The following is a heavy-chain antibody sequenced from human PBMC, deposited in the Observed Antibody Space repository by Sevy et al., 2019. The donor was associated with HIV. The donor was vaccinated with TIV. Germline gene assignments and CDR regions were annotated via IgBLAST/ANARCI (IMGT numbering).Heavy chain of an antibody. CDR1: GFTFSSYA. J-gene: IGHJ4*02. CDR3: ARGGYYYDNAAYYAFDS. CDR2: IWSDGAYQ. D-gene: IGHD3-22*01. Sequence: GSLRLSCAAAGFTFSSYAMHWVRQAPGKGREWVAIIWSDGAYQYHGDSVKGRFTISRDNSKNTLYLQMNSLRVEDTAVYYCARGGYYYDNAAYYAFDSWGQGTLVTVSS. V-gene: IGHV3-33*01.